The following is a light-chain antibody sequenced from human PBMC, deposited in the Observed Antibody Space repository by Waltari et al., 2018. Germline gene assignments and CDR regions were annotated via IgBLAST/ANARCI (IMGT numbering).Light chain of an antibody. CDR2: DFS. J-gene: IGLJ2*01. CDR3: CSYAGSYTRV. CDR1: SSGVGGDNY. Sequence: QSALTQPRSVSGSPGQSVTISCTGTSSGVGGDNYVPWDQQHPGKAPKLMIYDFSKRPSGVPDRFSGSKSGNTASLTISGLQAEDEADYYCCSYAGSYTRVFGGGTKLTVL. V-gene: IGLV2-11*01.